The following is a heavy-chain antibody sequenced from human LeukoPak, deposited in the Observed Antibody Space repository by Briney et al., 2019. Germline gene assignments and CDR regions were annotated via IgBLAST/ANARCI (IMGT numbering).Heavy chain of an antibody. CDR2: ISAYNGNT. D-gene: IGHD3-16*02. Sequence: ASVKVSCKASGYTFTSYGISWVRQAPGQGLEWMGWISAYNGNTNYAQKLQGRVTMTTDTSTSTAYMELRSLRSDDTAVYYCARAGPRDPVYDYVWGSYRSYYFDYWGREPWSPSPQ. V-gene: IGHV1-18*01. CDR3: ARAGPRDPVYDYVWGSYRSYYFDY. CDR1: GYTFTSYG. J-gene: IGHJ4*02.